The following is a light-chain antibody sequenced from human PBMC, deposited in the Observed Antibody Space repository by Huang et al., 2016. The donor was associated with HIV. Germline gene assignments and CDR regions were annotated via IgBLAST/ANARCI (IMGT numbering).Light chain of an antibody. V-gene: IGKV3-20*01. CDR3: QQYGSS. Sequence: EILLTQSPGTLSLSPGGRATLSCRASQSVTSTYLAWYQHKPGQAPRLLIYGTSNRATGIPDRFSGSGSGTDFTLTISRLEPEDFAVYYCQQYGSSFGGGTKVDIK. CDR2: GTS. J-gene: IGKJ4*01. CDR1: QSVTSTY.